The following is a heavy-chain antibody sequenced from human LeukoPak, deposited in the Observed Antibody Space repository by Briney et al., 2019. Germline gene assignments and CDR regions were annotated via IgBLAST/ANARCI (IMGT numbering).Heavy chain of an antibody. CDR1: GFTVSSKY. J-gene: IGHJ3*02. V-gene: IGHV3-53*01. Sequence: PGGSLRLSCAASGFTVSSKYMSWVRQAPGKGLEWVSVLSSGSTTYYADSVKGRFTISRDTSKNTLNLQMNSPRAEDTAIYYCARGGDMVGGSRSAFDIWGQGTMVTVSS. CDR3: ARGGDMVGGSRSAFDI. CDR2: LSSGSTT. D-gene: IGHD1-26*01.